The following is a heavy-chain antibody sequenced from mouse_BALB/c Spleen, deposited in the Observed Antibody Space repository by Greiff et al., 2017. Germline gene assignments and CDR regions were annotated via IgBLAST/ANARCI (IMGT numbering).Heavy chain of an antibody. Sequence: QPGAELVKPGASVKMSCKASGYTFTSYNMHWVKQTPGQGLEWIGAIYPGNGDTSYNQKFKGKATLTADKSSSTAYMQLSSLTSEDSAVYYCARGKITTAFDYWGQGTTLTVSS. CDR3: ARGKITTAFDY. D-gene: IGHD1-2*01. V-gene: IGHV1-12*01. J-gene: IGHJ2*01. CDR1: GYTFTSYN. CDR2: IYPGNGDT.